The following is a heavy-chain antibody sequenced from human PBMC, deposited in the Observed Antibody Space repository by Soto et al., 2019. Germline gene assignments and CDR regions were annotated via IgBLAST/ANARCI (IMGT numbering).Heavy chain of an antibody. Sequence: VSVKVSCKATGYSFTAYYTHWVRQAPGQGLEWLGWMNPNSGDSNYAQQFQGRVTMTRDTSISTAYMELRRLTFDDTAVYYCTRDGGYSSSSGLLSYWGQGTLVTVSS. CDR1: GYSFTAYY. D-gene: IGHD6-6*01. CDR3: TRDGGYSSSSGLLSY. V-gene: IGHV1-2*02. CDR2: MNPNSGDS. J-gene: IGHJ4*02.